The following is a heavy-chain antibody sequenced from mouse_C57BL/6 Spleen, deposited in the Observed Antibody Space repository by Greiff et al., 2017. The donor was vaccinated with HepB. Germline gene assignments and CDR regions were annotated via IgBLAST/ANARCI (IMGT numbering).Heavy chain of an antibody. J-gene: IGHJ2*01. CDR1: GFTFSDYY. V-gene: IGHV5-16*01. D-gene: IGHD3-2*02. Sequence: EVKVEESEGGLVQPGSSMKLSCTASGFTFSDYYMAWVRQVPEKGLEWVANINYDGSSTYYLDSLKSRFIISRDNAKNILYLQMSSLKSEDTATYYCARDDSSGLDYWGQGTTLTVSS. CDR2: INYDGSST. CDR3: ARDDSSGLDY.